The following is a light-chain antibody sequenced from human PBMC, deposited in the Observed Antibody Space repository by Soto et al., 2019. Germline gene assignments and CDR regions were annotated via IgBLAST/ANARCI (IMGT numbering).Light chain of an antibody. V-gene: IGLV2-23*02. J-gene: IGLJ2*01. Sequence: QSALTQPASVSGSPGQSITISCTGTSSDVGSYNLVSWYQQHPGKAPKVIIYEVIKRPSGVSNRFSGSKSGNTASLTISGLQAEDEADYYFCSYAGSTSLVFGGGTKLTVL. CDR3: CSYAGSTSLV. CDR2: EVI. CDR1: SSDVGSYNL.